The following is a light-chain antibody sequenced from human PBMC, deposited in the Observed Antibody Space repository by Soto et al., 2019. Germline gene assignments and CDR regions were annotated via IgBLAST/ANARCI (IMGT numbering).Light chain of an antibody. CDR3: SSYTTINTVVV. CDR1: SSDIGAYNY. CDR2: DVT. Sequence: QSVLTQPASVSGSPGQSFTFSCTGTSSDIGAYNYVSWYQHHPGKAPKLLIYDVTDRPSGVSDRFSGSKSGTTASLTISGLQAEDEADYFCSSYTTINTVVVFGGGTKLTVL. J-gene: IGLJ3*02. V-gene: IGLV2-14*03.